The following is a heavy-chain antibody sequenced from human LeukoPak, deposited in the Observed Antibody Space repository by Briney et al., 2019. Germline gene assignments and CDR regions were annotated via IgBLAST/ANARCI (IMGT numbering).Heavy chain of an antibody. Sequence: PGGSLRLSCAASGFTFSSYSMNWVRQAPGKGLEWVAFIRYDGSNKYYADSVKGRFTISRDNSKNTLYLQMNSLRAEDTAVYYCANAIHSKAVALPFDYWGQGTLVTVSS. D-gene: IGHD6-19*01. CDR1: GFTFSSYS. J-gene: IGHJ4*02. CDR3: ANAIHSKAVALPFDY. CDR2: IRYDGSNK. V-gene: IGHV3-30*02.